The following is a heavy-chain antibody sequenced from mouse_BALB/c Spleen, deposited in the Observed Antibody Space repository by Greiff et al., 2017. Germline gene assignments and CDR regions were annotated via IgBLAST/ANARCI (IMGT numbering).Heavy chain of an antibody. CDR3: ARDAMDY. J-gene: IGHJ4*01. CDR1: GFTFSSYA. V-gene: IGHV5-9-4*01. Sequence: EVKLMESGGGLVKPGGSLKLPCAASGFTFSSYAMSWVRQSPEKRLEWVAEISSGGSYTYYPDTVTGRFTISRDNAKNTLYLEMSSLRSEDTAMYYCARDAMDYWGQGTSVTVSS. CDR2: ISSGGSYT.